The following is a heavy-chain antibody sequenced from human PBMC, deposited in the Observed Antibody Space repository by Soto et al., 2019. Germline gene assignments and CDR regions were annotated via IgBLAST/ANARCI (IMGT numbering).Heavy chain of an antibody. CDR2: IWYDGSNK. J-gene: IGHJ3*02. CDR1: GFTFSSYG. CDR3: ARGYAAWSAFDI. V-gene: IGHV3-33*01. Sequence: HPGGSLRLSCAASGFTFSSYGMHWVRQAPGKGLEWVAVIWYDGSNKYYADSVKGRFTISRDNSKNTLYLQMNSLRAEDTAVYYCARGYAAWSAFDIWGQGTMVTVSS. D-gene: IGHD5-12*01.